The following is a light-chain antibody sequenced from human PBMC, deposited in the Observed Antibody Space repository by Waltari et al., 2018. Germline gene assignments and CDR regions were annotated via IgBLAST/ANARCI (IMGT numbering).Light chain of an antibody. V-gene: IGKV1-5*03. Sequence: DVQLTQSPSTLSASVGDRVTITCLASQSVSTWLAWYQQKPGKAPNLLIYRTSTLETGVPSRFSGSGSGTEFTLTISSLQPDDFATYYCQQYGIYRAFGQGTKVDIK. CDR2: RTS. J-gene: IGKJ1*01. CDR3: QQYGIYRA. CDR1: QSVSTW.